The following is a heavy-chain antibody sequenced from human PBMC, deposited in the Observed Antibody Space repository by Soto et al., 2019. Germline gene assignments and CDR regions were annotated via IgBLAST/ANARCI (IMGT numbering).Heavy chain of an antibody. CDR2: ISWNSGSI. Sequence: GGSLRLSCAASGFTFDDYAMHWVRQAPGKGLEWVSGISWNSGSIGYADSVKGRFTISRDNAKNSLYLQMNSLRAEDTALYYCAKDISQNGLVAFDIWGQGTMVTVSS. CDR3: AKDISQNGLVAFDI. J-gene: IGHJ3*02. CDR1: GFTFDDYA. V-gene: IGHV3-9*01. D-gene: IGHD6-6*01.